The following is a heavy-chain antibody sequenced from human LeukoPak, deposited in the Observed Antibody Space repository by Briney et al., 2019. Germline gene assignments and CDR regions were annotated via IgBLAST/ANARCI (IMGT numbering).Heavy chain of an antibody. V-gene: IGHV5-51*01. CDR1: GYSFSNHW. CDR2: IFPGDSDT. CDR3: TCATPYYYGSGSYYTDS. D-gene: IGHD3-10*01. J-gene: IGHJ4*02. Sequence: GESLKISCKGSGYSFSNHWIGWVRQMPGKGLEWMGIIFPGDSDTRYNPSFQGQVTISADKSISTAYLQWSSLKVSDTAMYYCTCATPYYYGSGSYYTDSWGQGTLVTVSS.